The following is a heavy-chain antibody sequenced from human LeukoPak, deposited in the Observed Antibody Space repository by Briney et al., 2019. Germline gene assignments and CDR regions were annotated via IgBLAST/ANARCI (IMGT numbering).Heavy chain of an antibody. Sequence: GGSLRLSCIASGFTFSSYAMNWVRQAPGKGLEWVAVISYDGSNKYYADSVKGRFTISRDNSKNTLYLQMNSLRAEDTAVYYCARDLTGLDYWGQGTLVTVSS. V-gene: IGHV3-30-3*01. CDR3: ARDLTGLDY. CDR1: GFTFSSYA. D-gene: IGHD1-20*01. CDR2: ISYDGSNK. J-gene: IGHJ4*02.